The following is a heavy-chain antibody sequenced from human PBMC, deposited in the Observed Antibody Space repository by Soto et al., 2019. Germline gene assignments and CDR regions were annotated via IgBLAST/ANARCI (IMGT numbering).Heavy chain of an antibody. CDR3: AKGIGDYKNHEYYDVWSGGFT. CDR2: ISYDGSNK. V-gene: IGHV3-30*18. CDR1: GFSVSNYG. D-gene: IGHD3-3*01. J-gene: IGHJ5*02. Sequence: QVQLEESGGGVVEPWRTLRLTCAASGFSVSNYGMHWDHQAPGKGLEWVSIISYDGSNKYYADSVRDRFNISRDNSKNPLYLQMNSLRAEYTAVYCSAKGIGDYKNHEYYDVWSGGFTWGQGTLVIVSS.